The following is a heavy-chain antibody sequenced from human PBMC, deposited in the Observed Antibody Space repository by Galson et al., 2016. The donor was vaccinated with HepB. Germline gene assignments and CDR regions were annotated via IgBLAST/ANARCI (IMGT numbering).Heavy chain of an antibody. CDR3: ARDWRNGGFDY. Sequence: SLRLSCAASGFTVSTSYMSWVRQAPGKGLEWVSLIGSAGSTYYADSAKGRFTISRETSKNTLYLQMNSLRVEDTAVYYCARDWRNGGFDYWGQGTLVTVSS. V-gene: IGHV3-53*01. J-gene: IGHJ4*02. CDR1: GFTVSTSY. D-gene: IGHD1-1*01. CDR2: IGSAGST.